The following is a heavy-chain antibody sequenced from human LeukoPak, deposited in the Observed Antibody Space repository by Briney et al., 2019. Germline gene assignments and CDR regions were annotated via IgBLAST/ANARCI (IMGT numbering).Heavy chain of an antibody. CDR3: AKAASPTTRYFDY. D-gene: IGHD1-26*01. J-gene: IGHJ4*02. CDR2: ISGSGGST. V-gene: IGHV3-23*01. CDR1: GFTVSSNY. Sequence: GGSLRLSCAASGFTVSSNYMSWVRQAPGKGLEWVSAISGSGGSTYYADSVKGRFTISRANSKNTLYLQMNSLRAEDTAVYYCAKAASPTTRYFDYWGQGTLVTVSS.